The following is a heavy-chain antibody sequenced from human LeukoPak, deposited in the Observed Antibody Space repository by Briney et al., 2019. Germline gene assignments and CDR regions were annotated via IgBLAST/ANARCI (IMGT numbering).Heavy chain of an antibody. CDR2: IIPIFGTA. CDR3: ARGIAAAAVFDY. D-gene: IGHD6-13*01. J-gene: IGHJ4*02. CDR1: GGTFSSYA. Sequence: SVEVSCKASGGTFSSYAISWVRQAPGQGLEWMGGIIPIFGTANYAQKFQGRVTITTDESTSTAYMDLSSLRSEDTAVYYCARGIAAAAVFDYWGQGTLVTVSS. V-gene: IGHV1-69*05.